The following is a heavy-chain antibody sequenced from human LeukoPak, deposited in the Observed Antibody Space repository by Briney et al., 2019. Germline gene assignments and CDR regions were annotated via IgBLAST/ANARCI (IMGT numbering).Heavy chain of an antibody. V-gene: IGHV3-23*01. J-gene: IGHJ4*02. CDR2: MRGSGGST. CDR3: ASDRSGQKYYFGY. CDR1: GSTFSSYA. Sequence: GGSLRLSCAASGSTFSSYAMSWGRQAPGKGLEWVSAMRGSGGSTYYADSVKGRFTISRDNSKNTLYLQMNSLRAEDTAVYYCASDRSGQKYYFGYWGQGTLVTVSS. D-gene: IGHD3-3*01.